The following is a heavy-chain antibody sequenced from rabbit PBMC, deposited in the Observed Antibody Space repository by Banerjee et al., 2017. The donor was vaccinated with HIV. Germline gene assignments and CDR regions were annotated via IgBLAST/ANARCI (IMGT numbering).Heavy chain of an antibody. V-gene: IGHV1S45*01. Sequence: QEQLVESGGGLVQPEGSLTLTCTASGFSFSSTYYMCWVRQAPGKGLEWIGCIYAGSSGTTYYATWAKGRFTVSKTSSTTVTLQMTSLTAADTATYFCARDTISWDYMILDLWGQGTLVTVS. J-gene: IGHJ4*01. CDR1: GFSFSSTYY. CDR3: ARDTISWDYMILDL. CDR2: IYAGSSGTT. D-gene: IGHD1-1*01.